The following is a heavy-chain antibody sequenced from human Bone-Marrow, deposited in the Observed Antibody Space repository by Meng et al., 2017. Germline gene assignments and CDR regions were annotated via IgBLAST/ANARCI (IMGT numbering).Heavy chain of an antibody. V-gene: IGHV3-7*01. CDR1: GFTFSNYW. D-gene: IGHD3-10*01. Sequence: GESLKISCAVSGFTFSNYWMIWVRQAPGKGVEWVANINQDGSDKYYAGSAKGRFTISRDNAKNSLYVQMNSLGAEDTAVYYCARDIGFGSLDSWGQGTPVTVSS. J-gene: IGHJ4*02. CDR3: ARDIGFGSLDS. CDR2: INQDGSDK.